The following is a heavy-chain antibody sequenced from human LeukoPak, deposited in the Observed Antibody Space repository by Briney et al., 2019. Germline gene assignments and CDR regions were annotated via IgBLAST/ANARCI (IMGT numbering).Heavy chain of an antibody. CDR1: RCTFSSYA. J-gene: IGHJ4*02. CDR2: ISYDGSNK. D-gene: IGHD2-2*01. Sequence: GGSLRLSCAASRCTFSSYALHWARQAPGKGLEWVAVISYDGSNKYYADSVKGRFTISRDNSKNTLYLQMNSLRAEDTAVYYCARASSRYCSSTSCYGCDYWGQGTLLTVSS. V-gene: IGHV3-30*04. CDR3: ARASSRYCSSTSCYGCDY.